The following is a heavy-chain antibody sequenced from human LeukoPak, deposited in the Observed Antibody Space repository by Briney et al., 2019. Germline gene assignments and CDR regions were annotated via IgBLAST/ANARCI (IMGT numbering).Heavy chain of an antibody. D-gene: IGHD2-15*01. J-gene: IGHJ6*02. V-gene: IGHV3-21*06. CDR1: GLAFSDYN. CDR3: ARDRCSSGSNCNYCYGMDV. Sequence: GGSLRLSCTASGLAFSDYNVNWVRQAPGKGLEWVSSISSRSSYVHYADSVKGRFTVSRDNAWDSLYLQMNSLRAEDTAVYYCARDRCSSGSNCNYCYGMDVWGQGTTVTVSS. CDR2: ISSRSSYV.